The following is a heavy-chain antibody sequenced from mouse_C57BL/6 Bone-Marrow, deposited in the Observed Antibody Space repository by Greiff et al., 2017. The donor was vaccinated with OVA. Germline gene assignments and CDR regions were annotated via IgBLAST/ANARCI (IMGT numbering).Heavy chain of an antibody. CDR1: GYTFTSSG. D-gene: IGHD2-3*01. CDR3: ARDGDGYSYAMDY. Sequence: VQLQQSGAELARPGASVTLSCTASGYTFTSSGISWVMQRPGQGLEWIGEIYPRSGNNYYNEKFNSKAPRTADKTSSTAYMELLSLTSEAAAVYFCARDGDGYSYAMDYWGQGTSVTVSS. J-gene: IGHJ4*01. V-gene: IGHV1-81*01. CDR2: IYPRSGNN.